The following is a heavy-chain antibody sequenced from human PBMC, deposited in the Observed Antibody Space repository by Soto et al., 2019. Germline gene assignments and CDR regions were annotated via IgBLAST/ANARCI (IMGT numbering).Heavy chain of an antibody. CDR2: INHSGFT. D-gene: IGHD6-13*01. V-gene: IGHV4-34*01. CDR3: ARFLFSTSSWSNPRYYDS. Sequence: SETLSLTCAVSGGSFSGYYWSWIRQTPGKGLEWIGEINHSGFTDYNPSLTSRVTISVDTSKNHFSLKLTSVTAADTAVYYCARFLFSTSSWSNPRYYDSWGQGTLVTVSS. J-gene: IGHJ4*02. CDR1: GGSFSGYY.